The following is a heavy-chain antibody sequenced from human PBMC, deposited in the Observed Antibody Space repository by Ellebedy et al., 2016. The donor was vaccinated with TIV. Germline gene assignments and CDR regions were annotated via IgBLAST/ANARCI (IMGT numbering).Heavy chain of an antibody. CDR1: GFTFSFSG. J-gene: IGHJ4*02. D-gene: IGHD3-3*01. Sequence: GGSLRLXXAASGFTFSFSGMTWVRQRPGKGLEWVATVSRGREAYYADPFKGRFFISRDNDLNSVFLQLNNLRVEDTAVYYCSRDGREWSRDCWGQGTLVTVSS. V-gene: IGHV3-21*06. CDR2: VSRGREA. CDR3: SRDGREWSRDC.